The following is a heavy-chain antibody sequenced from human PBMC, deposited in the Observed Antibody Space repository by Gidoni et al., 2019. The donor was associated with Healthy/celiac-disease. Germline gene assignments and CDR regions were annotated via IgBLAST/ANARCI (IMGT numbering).Heavy chain of an antibody. CDR1: GFTFSSYA. V-gene: IGHV3-23*01. CDR2: ISGSGGST. D-gene: IGHD2-21*01. CDR3: AEVPTYCGGDCYYWFDP. Sequence: EVQLLESGGGLVQPGGSLRLSCAAPGFTFSSYAMSWVRQAPGKGLEWVSAISGSGGSTYYADSVKGRFTISRDNSRNTLYLQMNSLRAEDTAVYYCAEVPTYCGGDCYYWFDPWGQGTLVTVSS. J-gene: IGHJ5*02.